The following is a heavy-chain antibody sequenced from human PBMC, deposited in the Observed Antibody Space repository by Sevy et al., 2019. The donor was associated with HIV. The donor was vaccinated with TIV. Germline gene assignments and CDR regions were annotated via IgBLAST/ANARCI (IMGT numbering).Heavy chain of an antibody. CDR3: ARGLTTVTTTYYYYGMDV. CDR1: GYTFTSYD. J-gene: IGHJ6*02. V-gene: IGHV1-8*01. Sequence: GSVKVSCKASGYTFTSYDINWVRQATGQGLEWMGWMNPNSGNTGYAQKFQGRVTMTRNTSISTAYMELSSLRSEDTVVYYCARGLTTVTTTYYYYGMDVWGQGTTVFVSS. D-gene: IGHD4-17*01. CDR2: MNPNSGNT.